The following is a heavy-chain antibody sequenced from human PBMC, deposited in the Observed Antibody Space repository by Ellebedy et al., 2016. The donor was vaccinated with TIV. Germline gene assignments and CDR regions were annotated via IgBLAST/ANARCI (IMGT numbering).Heavy chain of an antibody. CDR2: IIPVFGAA. Sequence: AASVKVSCKASGGSFRNYAISWVRQAPGQGLDWMGGIIPVFGAARYAQRFQGRVTITADESTSTVYMELSSLTSVDTAIFYCATSSRPSMIVVANAFDYWGQGTLVTVSS. D-gene: IGHD3-22*01. CDR1: GGSFRNYA. V-gene: IGHV1-69*13. J-gene: IGHJ4*02. CDR3: ATSSRPSMIVVANAFDY.